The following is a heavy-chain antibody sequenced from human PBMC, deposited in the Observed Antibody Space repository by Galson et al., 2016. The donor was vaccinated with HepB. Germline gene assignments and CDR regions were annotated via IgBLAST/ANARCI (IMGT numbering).Heavy chain of an antibody. J-gene: IGHJ3*02. Sequence: SLRLSCAASGFTFSSYWVTWVRQAPGKGLEWVANIKRDGSQKNYVDSVKGRFTISRDNAKNSLYLQMSSLRAEDTAVYYCARDQTHYDTSAYYDDLDIWGQGTMVTVSS. CDR3: ARDQTHYDTSAYYDDLDI. CDR1: GFTFSSYW. D-gene: IGHD3-22*01. V-gene: IGHV3-7*04. CDR2: IKRDGSQK.